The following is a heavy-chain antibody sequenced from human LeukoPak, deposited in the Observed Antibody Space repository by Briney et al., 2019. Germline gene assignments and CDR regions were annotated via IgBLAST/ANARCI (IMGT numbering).Heavy chain of an antibody. CDR1: GFTFSSYS. CDR3: ARRPYYYDSSGSY. D-gene: IGHD3-22*01. V-gene: IGHV3-21*04. J-gene: IGHJ4*02. CDR2: ISSSSSYI. Sequence: GGSLRLSCAASGFTFSSYSMNWVRQAPGKGLEWVSSISSSSSYIYYADSVKGRFTISRDNAKNSLYLQMNSLRAEDTAVYYCARRPYYYDSSGSYWGQGTLVTVSS.